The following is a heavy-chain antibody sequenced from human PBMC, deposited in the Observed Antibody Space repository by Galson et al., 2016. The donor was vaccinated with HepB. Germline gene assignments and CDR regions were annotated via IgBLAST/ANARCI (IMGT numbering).Heavy chain of an antibody. D-gene: IGHD6-19*01. CDR2: VSYDGSYK. V-gene: IGHV3-30*04. Sequence: SLRLSCAVSGFTFSDFAMHWVRQTPGEGLEWVAVVSYDGSYKNYAESVKGRFTISRDNSKNTLYVQMNNLKAEDTAVYYCARGSGWYFDSWGQGTLVTVSS. CDR1: GFTFSDFA. J-gene: IGHJ4*02. CDR3: ARGSGWYFDS.